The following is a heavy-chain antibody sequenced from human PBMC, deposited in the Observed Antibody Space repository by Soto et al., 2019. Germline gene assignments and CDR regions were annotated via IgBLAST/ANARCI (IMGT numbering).Heavy chain of an antibody. CDR1: GYTFTSYG. D-gene: IGHD5-12*01. J-gene: IGHJ4*02. CDR2: ISAYNGNT. V-gene: IGHV1-18*01. CDR3: ARDPPRGYSGYDSNDFDY. Sequence: ASVKVSCKASGYTFTSYGISWVRQAPGQGLEWMGWISAYNGNTNYAQKLQGRVTMTTDTSTSTAYMELRSLRSDDTAVYYCARDPPRGYSGYDSNDFDYWGKGTLVTVSS.